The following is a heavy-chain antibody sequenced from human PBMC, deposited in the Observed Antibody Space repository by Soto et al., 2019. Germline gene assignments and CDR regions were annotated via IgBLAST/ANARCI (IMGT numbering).Heavy chain of an antibody. Sequence: QITLKESGPTLVKPTQTLTLTCTFSGFSLSTSGVGVGWIRQPPGKALEWLALIYWDDDKRYSPSLKSRLTITKYTSKNQVVLTMTNMDPVDTATYYCAHTRTQVRGLDYWGQGTLVTVSS. CDR2: IYWDDDK. CDR1: GFSLSTSGVG. D-gene: IGHD3-10*01. CDR3: AHTRTQVRGLDY. V-gene: IGHV2-5*02. J-gene: IGHJ4*02.